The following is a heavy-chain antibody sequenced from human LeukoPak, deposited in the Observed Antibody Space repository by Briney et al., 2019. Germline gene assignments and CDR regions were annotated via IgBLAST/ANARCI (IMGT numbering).Heavy chain of an antibody. CDR3: ARAIAARPYYYGMDV. J-gene: IGHJ6*02. V-gene: IGHV1-69*13. CDR2: IIPIFGTA. CDR1: GGTFSSYA. Sequence: ASVKVSCKASGGTFSSYAISWVRQAPGQGLEWMGGIIPIFGTANYAQKFQGGVTITADESTSTAYMELSSLRSEDTAVYYCARAIAARPYYYGMDVWGQGTTVTVSS. D-gene: IGHD6-6*01.